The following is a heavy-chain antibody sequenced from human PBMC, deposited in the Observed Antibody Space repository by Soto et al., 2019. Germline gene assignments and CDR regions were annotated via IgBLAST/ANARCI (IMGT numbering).Heavy chain of an antibody. V-gene: IGHV4-59*01. D-gene: IGHD3-3*01. Sequence: SETLSLTCTVSGGSIGNYYWSWIRQPPGKGLEWIGYIYYSGSTNYNPSLKSRVTISVDTSKNQFSLKLSSVTAADTAVYYCARFRFLEWLSPYYFDYWGQGTLVTVSS. J-gene: IGHJ4*02. CDR1: GGSIGNYY. CDR2: IYYSGST. CDR3: ARFRFLEWLSPYYFDY.